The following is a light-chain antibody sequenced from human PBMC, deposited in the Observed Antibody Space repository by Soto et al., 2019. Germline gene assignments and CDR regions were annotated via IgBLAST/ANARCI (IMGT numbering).Light chain of an antibody. CDR1: QSISSY. CDR3: QQSYSTPIT. CDR2: AAS. Sequence: DIQMTQSPSSMSASVGYRVTITCWASQSISSYLNWYQQKPGKAPKILIYAASSLQSGVPSRFSGSGSGTDFTLTISSLKTEDFATYYCQQSYSTPITFGQGTRLEIK. J-gene: IGKJ5*01. V-gene: IGKV1-39*01.